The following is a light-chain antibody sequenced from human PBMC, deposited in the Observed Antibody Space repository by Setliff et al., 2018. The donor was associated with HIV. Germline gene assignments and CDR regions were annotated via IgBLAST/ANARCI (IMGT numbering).Light chain of an antibody. J-gene: IGLJ1*01. CDR2: EVK. V-gene: IGLV2-14*01. Sequence: QSALAQPASMSGSPGQSITISCTGSSDDVGGSNYVSWYQQHPGKAPKLIIYEVKVRPSGVSSRFSGSKSGNTASLTLSGLQTEDEADYYCGSYTKTASVYVFGSGTRSPS. CDR3: GSYTKTASVYV. CDR1: SDDVGGSNY.